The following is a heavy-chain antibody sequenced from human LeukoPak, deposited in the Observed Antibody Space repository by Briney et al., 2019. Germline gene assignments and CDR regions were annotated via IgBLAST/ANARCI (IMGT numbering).Heavy chain of an antibody. V-gene: IGHV4-39*01. CDR1: GGSLTSSNQY. CDR2: IYYSGRT. D-gene: IGHD5-18*01. CDR3: ARPDQRGYNYDYSAFDI. J-gene: IGHJ3*02. Sequence: SETLSLTCSVVGGSLTSSNQYWGWIRQPPRKGLEWIGSIYYSGRTYYNPSLKSRATISVDTSKNQFSLKLSSVTAADTAVYYCARPDQRGYNYDYSAFDIWGQGTMVTVSS.